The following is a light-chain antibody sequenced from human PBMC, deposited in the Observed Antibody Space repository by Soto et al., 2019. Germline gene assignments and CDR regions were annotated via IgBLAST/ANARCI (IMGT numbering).Light chain of an antibody. CDR1: QSVSSY. CDR3: HQCYSPRT. J-gene: IGKJ1*01. CDR2: GAS. V-gene: IGKV3-20*01. Sequence: EIVLTQSPATLSLSQGERATLSCRASQSVSSYLAWYQQKRGQAPRLLIYGASSRATGIPDRFSGSGSGTDFTLTISRLEPEDVAVYYCHQCYSPRTFGQGTKVDIK.